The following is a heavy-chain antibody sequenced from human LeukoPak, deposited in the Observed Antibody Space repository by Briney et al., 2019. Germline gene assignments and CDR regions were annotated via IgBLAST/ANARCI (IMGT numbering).Heavy chain of an antibody. CDR1: DGSFGAHY. J-gene: IGHJ4*02. V-gene: IGHV4-34*01. D-gene: IGHD1-26*01. CDR2: IDHSGST. CDR3: AREASGSPDYFDS. Sequence: SETRCLTCDVYDGSFGAHYWSWIREPPGKGLEWIGEIDHSGSTNYNPSLKSRVTISVATSKNQFSLKLNSVTAADTAVYYCAREASGSPDYFDSWGQGSLVTVSS.